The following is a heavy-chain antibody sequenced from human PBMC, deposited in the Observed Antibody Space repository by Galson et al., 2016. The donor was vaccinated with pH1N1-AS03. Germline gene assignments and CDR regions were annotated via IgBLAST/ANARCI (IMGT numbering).Heavy chain of an antibody. CDR1: GFTFNHYS. Sequence: SLRLSCAASGFTFNHYSMNWVRQAPGKGLEWVSYISSDSTTIHYADSVKGRFTISRDNAKNSLYLQMNSLTAEDTAIYYCARTSGAYFGSAFDFWGQGTMATVS. CDR3: ARTSGAYFGSAFDF. CDR2: ISSDSTTI. V-gene: IGHV3-48*04. J-gene: IGHJ3*01. D-gene: IGHD1-26*01.